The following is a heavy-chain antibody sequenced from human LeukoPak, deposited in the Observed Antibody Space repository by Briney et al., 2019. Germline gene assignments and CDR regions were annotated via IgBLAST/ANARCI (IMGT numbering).Heavy chain of an antibody. D-gene: IGHD3/OR15-3a*01. CDR1: GFTFSSYG. Sequence: QSGGPLSLSCAASGFTFSSYGMHWARKAPGKGLEGVAVIWYDGSNKYYAASVKGRFTISRDNPKNPLYLKINTLSAEDTAVFYCASAQDWLEEETYWGRSFDFDFWGQGPRVTVSS. CDR3: ASAQDWLEEETYWGRSFDFDF. V-gene: IGHV3-33*01. J-gene: IGHJ4*02. CDR2: IWYDGSNK.